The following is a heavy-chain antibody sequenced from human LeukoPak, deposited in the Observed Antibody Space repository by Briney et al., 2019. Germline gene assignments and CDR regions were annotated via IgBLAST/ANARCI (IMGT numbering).Heavy chain of an antibody. CDR2: IYYSGST. CDR3: AHGNILTGLGIDY. CDR1: GGSISSGDYY. J-gene: IGHJ4*02. Sequence: SETLSLTCTVSGGSISSGDYYWSWIRQPPGKGLEWIGYIYYSGSTYYNPSLKSRVTISVDASKNQFSLKLSSVTAADTAVYYCAHGNILTGLGIDYWGQGTLVTVSS. V-gene: IGHV4-30-4*01. D-gene: IGHD3-9*01.